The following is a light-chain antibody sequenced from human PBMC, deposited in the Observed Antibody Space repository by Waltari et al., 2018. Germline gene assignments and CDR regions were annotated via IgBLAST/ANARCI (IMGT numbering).Light chain of an antibody. CDR3: QQYNNIPQT. Sequence: DIQMTQSPSSLSASVGDRVTITCQASHDIINYLNWYQQKPGKAPKLLIYDSSNLETGVPSRFSGSGSETDFTFTISSLQPEDIATYYCQQYNNIPQTFGPGTRVEIK. CDR2: DSS. J-gene: IGKJ3*01. CDR1: HDIINY. V-gene: IGKV1-33*01.